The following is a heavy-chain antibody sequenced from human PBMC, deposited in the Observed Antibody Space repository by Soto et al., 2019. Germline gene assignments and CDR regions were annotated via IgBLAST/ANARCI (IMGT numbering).Heavy chain of an antibody. V-gene: IGHV4-59*01. Sequence: QVQLQESDPGLVKPSETLSLTCTVSGGSISSYYWSWIRQPPGKGLEWIGYIYYSGSTNYNPSLKSRVTISVDTSKNQFSLKLSSVTAADTAVYYCARDKIGYDFWSGYPYYYYGMDVWGQGTTVTVSS. D-gene: IGHD3-3*01. J-gene: IGHJ6*02. CDR3: ARDKIGYDFWSGYPYYYYGMDV. CDR1: GGSISSYY. CDR2: IYYSGST.